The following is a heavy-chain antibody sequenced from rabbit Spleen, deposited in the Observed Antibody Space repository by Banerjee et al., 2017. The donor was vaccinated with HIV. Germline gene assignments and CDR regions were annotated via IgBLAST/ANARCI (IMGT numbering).Heavy chain of an antibody. Sequence: QSLEESGGGLVQPEGSLALTCKASGFSFSSSDYICWVRQAPGKGLEWISCIAGSSSGFTYSATWAKGRFTISKTSSTTVTLQMTSLTGADTATYFCAKWGAVLTYPLWGQGTLVTVS. D-gene: IGHD3-1*01. V-gene: IGHV1S40*01. CDR3: AKWGAVLTYPL. CDR2: IAGSSSGFT. J-gene: IGHJ4*01. CDR1: GFSFSSSDY.